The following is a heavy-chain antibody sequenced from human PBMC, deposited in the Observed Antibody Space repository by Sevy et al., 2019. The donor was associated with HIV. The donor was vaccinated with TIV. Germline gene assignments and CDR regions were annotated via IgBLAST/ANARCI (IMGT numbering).Heavy chain of an antibody. J-gene: IGHJ4*02. V-gene: IGHV4-59*08. CDR2: IYYNGHI. CDR1: GGSITSLY. Sequence: SETLSLTCTVSGGSITSLYWNWIRQPPGKGLEWIANIYYNGHINYNPSLKSRVTLSLDTSKNQFSLRLSSVTAADTAMYYCAGEDAWGRGYSWGQGTLVTVS. D-gene: IGHD1-26*01. CDR3: AGEDAWGRGYS.